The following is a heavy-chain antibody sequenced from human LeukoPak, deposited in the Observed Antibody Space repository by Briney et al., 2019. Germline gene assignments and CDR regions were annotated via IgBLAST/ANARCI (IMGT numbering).Heavy chain of an antibody. CDR1: GYTFTSYG. D-gene: IGHD2-15*01. J-gene: IGHJ4*02. Sequence: ASVKVSCKASGYTFTSYGISWVRQAPGQGLEWMGWISAYNGNTNYAQKLQGRVTMTTDTSTSTAYMELRSLRSDDTAVYYCARGAWAVVVAASFDYWGQGTLVTASS. V-gene: IGHV1-18*01. CDR3: ARGAWAVVVAASFDY. CDR2: ISAYNGNT.